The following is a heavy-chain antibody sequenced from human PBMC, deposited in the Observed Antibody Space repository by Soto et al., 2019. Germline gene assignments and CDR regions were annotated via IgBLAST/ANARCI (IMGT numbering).Heavy chain of an antibody. Sequence: GGSLRLSCAVSGFTVSNNYMSWVRQAPGMGLEWVSTLYSGGSTYYADSVKGRFTISRDNSKNTVYLQMNSLRAEDTAVYYCARDSVVAIYFYYMDVWGKGTTVTVSS. V-gene: IGHV3-66*01. CDR3: ARDSVVAIYFYYMDV. D-gene: IGHD2-15*01. CDR1: GFTVSNNY. J-gene: IGHJ6*03. CDR2: LYSGGST.